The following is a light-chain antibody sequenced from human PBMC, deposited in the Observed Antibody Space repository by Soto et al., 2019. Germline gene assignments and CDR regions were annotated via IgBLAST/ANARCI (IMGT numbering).Light chain of an antibody. Sequence: EIILTQSPDTLSLSPGERATLSCRASKTVSSNYLAWCQQRPGQAPRLLIYGASTRAAGIPDRFSGSGAGTDFPLTITRLEPEDSAVYFCQQYTGPPTTCGQGTRLEIK. V-gene: IGKV3-20*01. J-gene: IGKJ5*01. CDR1: KTVSSNY. CDR2: GAS. CDR3: QQYTGPPTT.